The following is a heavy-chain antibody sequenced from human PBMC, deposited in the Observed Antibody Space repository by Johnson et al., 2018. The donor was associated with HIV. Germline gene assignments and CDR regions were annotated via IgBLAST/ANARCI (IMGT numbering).Heavy chain of an antibody. D-gene: IGHD1-14*01. Sequence: VQLVESGGGVVQPGRSLRLSCAASGFIFDDYAMHWVRQVPGKGLECVSGISWNSGRIGYADFVKGRFTISRDNAKNSLYLQMSSLRPEATALYYCAKDDRISSGGQGTMVTVSS. CDR1: GFIFDDYA. V-gene: IGHV3-9*01. J-gene: IGHJ3*01. CDR3: AKDDRISS. CDR2: ISWNSGRI.